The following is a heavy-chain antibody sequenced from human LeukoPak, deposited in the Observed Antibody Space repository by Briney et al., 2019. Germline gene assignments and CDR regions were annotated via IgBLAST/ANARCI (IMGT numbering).Heavy chain of an antibody. D-gene: IGHD5-24*01. J-gene: IGHJ2*01. V-gene: IGHV4-59*01. CDR3: ARHARVKVADGRKWYFDL. CDR1: GGSISNYY. Sequence: SETLSLTCTVSGGSISNYYWSWLRQPPEKGLEWIGYIYDSGSTNYNPSLKSRLTISVDTSKNQFSLKLSSVTAADTAIYYCARHARVKVADGRKWYFDLWGRGTLVTVSS. CDR2: IYDSGST.